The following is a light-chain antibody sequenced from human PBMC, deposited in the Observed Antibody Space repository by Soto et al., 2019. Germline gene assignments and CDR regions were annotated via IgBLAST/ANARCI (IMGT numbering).Light chain of an antibody. CDR1: SSDAGGYNY. Sequence: QSVLTQPASVSGSPGQSITISCTGTSSDAGGYNYVSWYQQHPGKAPKLMIYDVSNRPSGVSNRFSGSKSGNTASLTISGLQAEDEADYYCSSYTSSIYVFGTGTKVTVL. V-gene: IGLV2-14*01. CDR3: SSYTSSIYV. CDR2: DVS. J-gene: IGLJ1*01.